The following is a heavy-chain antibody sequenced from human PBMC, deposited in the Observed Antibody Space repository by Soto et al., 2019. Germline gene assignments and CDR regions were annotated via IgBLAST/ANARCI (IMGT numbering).Heavy chain of an antibody. D-gene: IGHD2-15*01. V-gene: IGHV5-51*01. CDR2: IYPGDSDT. CDR3: ARRHCSGGSCYHYGMDV. CDR1: GYSFTSYW. Sequence: GESLKISCKGSGYSFTSYWIGWVRQMPVKGLEWMGIIYPGDSDTRYSPSFQGQVTISADKSISTAYLQWSSLKASDTAMYYCARRHCSGGSCYHYGMDVWGQGTTVTVSS. J-gene: IGHJ6*01.